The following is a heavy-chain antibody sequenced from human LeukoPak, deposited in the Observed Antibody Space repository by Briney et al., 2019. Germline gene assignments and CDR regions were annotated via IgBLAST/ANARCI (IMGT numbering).Heavy chain of an antibody. J-gene: IGHJ6*03. D-gene: IGHD3-3*01. CDR3: ARREVGGDSSSGYEYYYYMDV. Sequence: GESLEISCKASGYTFTNYWIGWVRQMPGKGLEWMGIIYPEDSDTKYSPSFQGQVTISVDESTSTAYLQWSSLKASDTAIYYCARREVGGDSSSGYEYYYYMDVWGKGTAVTVSS. V-gene: IGHV5-51*01. CDR1: GYTFTNYW. CDR2: IYPEDSDT.